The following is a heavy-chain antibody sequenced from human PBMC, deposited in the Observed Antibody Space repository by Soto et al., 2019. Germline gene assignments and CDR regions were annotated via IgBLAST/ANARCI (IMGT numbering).Heavy chain of an antibody. CDR3: EKADGAGFKP. CDR1: GGDLTNSG. D-gene: IGHD1-26*01. CDR2: IFPLLAMV. V-gene: IGHV1-69*04. J-gene: IGHJ1*01. Sequence: QVHLVQSGAEMKKPGSSVKVSCKVSGGDLTNSGISWVRQAPGQGLEWMGGIFPLLAMVDYSQKFQGRVTITADEPTNTAYMDLGSPRSEDTAVYYCEKADGAGFKPWGQGTLVIVSS.